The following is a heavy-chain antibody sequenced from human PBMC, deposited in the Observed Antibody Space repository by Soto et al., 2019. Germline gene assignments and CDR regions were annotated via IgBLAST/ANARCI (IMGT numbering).Heavy chain of an antibody. CDR2: IYCSGST. CDR3: ARGRFLEWFHWFDP. CDR1: GGSISSGGYY. V-gene: IGHV4-31*03. Sequence: SETLSLTCTVSGGSISSGGYYWSWIRQHPGKGLEWIGYIYCSGSTYYNPSLKSRVTISVDTSKNQFSLKLSSVTAADTAVYYCARGRFLEWFHWFDPWGQGTLVTVSS. J-gene: IGHJ5*02. D-gene: IGHD3-3*01.